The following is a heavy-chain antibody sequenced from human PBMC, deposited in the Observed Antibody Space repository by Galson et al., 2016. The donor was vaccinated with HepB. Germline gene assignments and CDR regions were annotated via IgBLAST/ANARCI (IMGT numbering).Heavy chain of an antibody. CDR3: VRSRSLAPPLWIVVAGPFDY. CDR1: GFTFSNSA. V-gene: IGHV3-30*09. CDR2: ISYDGSNI. J-gene: IGHJ4*02. Sequence: SLRLSCAASGFTFSNSAMHWVRRAPGKGLEWVAVISYDGSNIYFADSVKGRFAISRDNSKSTLYLRMNSLRVEDTAVYYCVRSRSLAPPLWIVVAGPFDYWGQGTLVTVSS. D-gene: IGHD6-19*01.